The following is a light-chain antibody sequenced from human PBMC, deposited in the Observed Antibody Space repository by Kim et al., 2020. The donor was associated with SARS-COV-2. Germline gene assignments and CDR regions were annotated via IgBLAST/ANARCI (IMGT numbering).Light chain of an antibody. Sequence: SYELTQPPSLSVSPGQTARITCSGDALPNQYAYWYQQKPGQAPVLVIYKDNERPSAIPVRFSGSSSGTTVTLTISGVQAEDESDYYCQSADSSGTYVVFG. CDR2: KDN. J-gene: IGLJ2*01. CDR3: QSADSSGTYVV. V-gene: IGLV3-25*03. CDR1: ALPNQY.